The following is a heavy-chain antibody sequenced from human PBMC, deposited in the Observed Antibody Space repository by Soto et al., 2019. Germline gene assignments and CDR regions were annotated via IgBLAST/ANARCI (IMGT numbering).Heavy chain of an antibody. J-gene: IGHJ3*02. CDR1: GYTFTSYG. CDR2: ISAYNGNT. V-gene: IGHV1-18*01. CDR3: ARVGIYCGGACYAFDI. Sequence: RASVKVSCKASGYTFTSYGISWVRQAPGQGLEWMGWISAYNGNTNYAQKLQGRVTMTTDTSTSTAYMELRSLRSDDTAVYYCARVGIYCGGACYAFDIWGQGKMVTLSS. D-gene: IGHD2-21*01.